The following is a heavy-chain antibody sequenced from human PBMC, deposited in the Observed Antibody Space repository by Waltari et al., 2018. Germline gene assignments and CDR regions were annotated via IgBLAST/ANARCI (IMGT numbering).Heavy chain of an antibody. CDR2: ISAYNGNT. CDR3: ARAARPPPGRYDFGWFDP. CDR1: GYTFTSYG. J-gene: IGHJ5*02. Sequence: QVQLVQSGAEVKKPGASVKVSCKASGYTFTSYGISWVRQAPGQGLEWMGWISAYNGNTNYAQKLQGRVTMTTDTSTSTAYMELMSLRSDDTAVYYWARAARPPPGRYDFGWFDPWGQGTLVTVSS. V-gene: IGHV1-18*01. D-gene: IGHD3-3*01.